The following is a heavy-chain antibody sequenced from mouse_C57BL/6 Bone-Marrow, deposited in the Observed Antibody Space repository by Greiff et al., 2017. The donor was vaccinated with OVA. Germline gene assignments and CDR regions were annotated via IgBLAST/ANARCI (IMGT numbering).Heavy chain of an antibody. J-gene: IGHJ2*01. CDR2: IYPRSGNT. V-gene: IGHV1-81*01. CDR1: GYTFTSYG. CDR3: ARDEIGNYDY. Sequence: VKLQQSGAELARPGASVKLSCKASGYTFTSYGISWVKQSTGQGLEWIGEIYPRSGNTYYNEKFKGKATLTADKSSSTADMELRSLTSEDSAVYFCARDEIGNYDYWGQGTTLTVSS. D-gene: IGHD2-1*01.